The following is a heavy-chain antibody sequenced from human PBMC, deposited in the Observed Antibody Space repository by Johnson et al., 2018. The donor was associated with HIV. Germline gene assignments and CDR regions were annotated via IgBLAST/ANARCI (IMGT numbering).Heavy chain of an antibody. CDR1: GFTFSSYA. J-gene: IGHJ3*02. Sequence: QAQLVESGGGVVQPGRSLRLSCAASGFTFSSYAMHWVRQAPGKGLEWVAVISYDGSNKYYADSVKGRFTISRDNSKNTLYLQMNSLRAEDTAVYYCARDPSVGASSSFDIWGQGTMVTVSS. D-gene: IGHD1-26*01. CDR3: ARDPSVGASSSFDI. V-gene: IGHV3-30*04. CDR2: ISYDGSNK.